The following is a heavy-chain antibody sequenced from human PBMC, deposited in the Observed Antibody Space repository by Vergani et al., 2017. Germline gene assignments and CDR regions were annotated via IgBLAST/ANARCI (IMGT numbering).Heavy chain of an antibody. Sequence: EVQLVESGGGLIQPGGSLRLSCAASGFTVSSNYMSWVRQAPGKGLEWVSVIYSGGSTYYADSVKGRFTISRDNSKNTLYLQMNSLRAEDTAVYYCASSGRPTMTGRAFDIWGQGTMVTVSS. CDR2: IYSGGST. D-gene: IGHD3-22*01. V-gene: IGHV3-53*01. CDR3: ASSGRPTMTGRAFDI. J-gene: IGHJ3*02. CDR1: GFTVSSNY.